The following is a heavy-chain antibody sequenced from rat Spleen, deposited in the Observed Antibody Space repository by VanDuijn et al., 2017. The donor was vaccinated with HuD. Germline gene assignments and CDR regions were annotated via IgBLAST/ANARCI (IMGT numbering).Heavy chain of an antibody. CDR3: TRGARMDA. J-gene: IGHJ4*01. V-gene: IGHV5-31*01. D-gene: IGHD3-1*01. CDR2: ITNTGGST. CDR1: GFTFSNYG. Sequence: EVQLVESDGGLVQPGRSLKLSCAASGFTFSNYGMAWVRQAPGKGLEWVASITNTGGSTYYPDSVKGRFTISRDNAKSTLYLQMNSLRSEDTATYYCTRGARMDAWGQGASVTVSS.